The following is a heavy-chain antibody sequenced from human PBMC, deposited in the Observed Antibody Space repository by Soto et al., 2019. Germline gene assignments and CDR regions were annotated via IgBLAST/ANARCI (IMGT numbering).Heavy chain of an antibody. CDR1: GFTFDDYA. CDR3: AKDKESSDFLTNNWFDP. D-gene: IGHD6-19*01. Sequence: GGSLRLSCAASGFTFDDYAMHWVRQAPGKGLEWVSGISWNSGSIGYADSVKGRFTISRDNAKNSLYLQMNSLRAEDTALYYWAKDKESSDFLTNNWFDPWGQGTLVTVSS. CDR2: ISWNSGSI. J-gene: IGHJ5*02. V-gene: IGHV3-9*01.